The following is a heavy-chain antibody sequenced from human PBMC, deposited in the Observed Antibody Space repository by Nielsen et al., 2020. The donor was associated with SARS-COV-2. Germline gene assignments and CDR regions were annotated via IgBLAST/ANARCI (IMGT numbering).Heavy chain of an antibody. CDR3: ARQPFLLSWFDP. V-gene: IGHV3-21*01. CDR1: GFTFSSYS. CDR2: ISSSSSYI. D-gene: IGHD2/OR15-2a*01. J-gene: IGHJ5*02. Sequence: GGSLRLSSAASGFTFSSYSMNWVRQAPGKGLEWVSSISSSSSYIYYADSVKGRFTISRDNAKNSLYLQMNSLRAEDTAVYYCARQPFLLSWFDPWGQGTLVTVSS.